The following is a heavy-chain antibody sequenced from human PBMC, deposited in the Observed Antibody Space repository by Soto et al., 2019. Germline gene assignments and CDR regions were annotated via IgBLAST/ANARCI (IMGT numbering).Heavy chain of an antibody. CDR2: IYYSGST. D-gene: IGHD6-6*01. CDR1: GGSISSGDYY. CDR3: TVSIGARYFDY. Sequence: QVQLQESGPGLVKPSQTLSLTCTVSGGSISSGDYYWSWIRQPPGKGLERIGYIYYSGSTYYNPSLKSRVTISVDTSMNKFSLKLSSVTAADTAVYYCTVSIGARYFDYWGQGTLVTVSS. J-gene: IGHJ4*02. V-gene: IGHV4-30-4*01.